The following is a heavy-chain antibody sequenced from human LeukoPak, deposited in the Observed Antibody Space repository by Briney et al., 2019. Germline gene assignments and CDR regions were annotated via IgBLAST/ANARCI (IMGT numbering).Heavy chain of an antibody. D-gene: IGHD6-13*01. CDR1: GYTFTSYG. CDR2: INNYSGNT. CDR3: ARDPDTSSRWDY. J-gene: IGHJ4*02. Sequence: ASVKVSCKPSGYTFTSYGISWIRQAPGQGLEWMGWINNYSGNTAYAQKFQGRVTVTTDTSTSTAYMELRSLRSDDTAVYYCARDPDTSSRWDYWGQGTLVTVSS. V-gene: IGHV1-18*01.